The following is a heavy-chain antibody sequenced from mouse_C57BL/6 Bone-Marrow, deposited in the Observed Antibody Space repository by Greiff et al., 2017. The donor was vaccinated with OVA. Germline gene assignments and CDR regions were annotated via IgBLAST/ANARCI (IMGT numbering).Heavy chain of an antibody. V-gene: IGHV5-17*01. CDR2: ISSGSSTI. J-gene: IGHJ1*03. CDR1: GFTFSDYG. Sequence: EVQLVESGGGLVKPGGSLKLSCAASGFTFSDYGMHWVRQAPEKGLEWVAYISSGSSTIYYADTVKGRFTISRDNAKNTLFLQMTSLRSEDTAMYYCARWRRFYGYFDVWGTGTTVTVSS. CDR3: ARWRRFYGYFDV. D-gene: IGHD1-1*01.